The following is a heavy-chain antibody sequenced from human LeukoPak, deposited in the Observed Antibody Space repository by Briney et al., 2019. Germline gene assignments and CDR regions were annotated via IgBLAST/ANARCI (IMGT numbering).Heavy chain of an antibody. V-gene: IGHV4-31*03. D-gene: IGHD6-13*01. CDR3: ARDRMEYSSIWYEYYMDV. J-gene: IGHJ6*03. CDR2: IYYSGST. CDR1: GGSISSGGYY. Sequence: PSETLSLTCTVSGGSISSGGYYWSWIRQHPGKGLEWIGYIYYSGSTYYNPSLKSRVTISVDTSKNQFSLKLSSVTAADTAVYYCARDRMEYSSIWYEYYMDVWGKGTTVTVSS.